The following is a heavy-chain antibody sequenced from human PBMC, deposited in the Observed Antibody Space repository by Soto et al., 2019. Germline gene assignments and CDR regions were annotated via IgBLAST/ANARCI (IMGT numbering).Heavy chain of an antibody. J-gene: IGHJ4*02. D-gene: IGHD5-12*01. V-gene: IGHV4-34*01. CDR1: GGSFSGYY. Sequence: SETLSLTCAVYGGSFSGYYWSWICQPPGKGLEWIGEINHSGSTNYNPSLKSRVTISVDTSKNQFSLKLSSVTAADTAVYYCASEAYGGYDYWGQGTLVTVSS. CDR2: INHSGST. CDR3: ASEAYGGYDY.